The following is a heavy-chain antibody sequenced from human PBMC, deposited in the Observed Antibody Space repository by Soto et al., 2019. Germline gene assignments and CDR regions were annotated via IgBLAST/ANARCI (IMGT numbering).Heavy chain of an antibody. CDR1: GGSISSGGYY. CDR2: IYYSGST. CDR3: ARVEDYYDSSGYPREDVGLFDY. J-gene: IGHJ4*02. Sequence: SETLSLTCTVSGGSISSGGYYWSWIRQHPGKGLEWIGYIYYSGSTYYNPSLKSRVTISVDTSKNQFSLKLSSVTAADTAVYYCARVEDYYDSSGYPREDVGLFDYWGQGTLVTVSS. V-gene: IGHV4-31*03. D-gene: IGHD3-22*01.